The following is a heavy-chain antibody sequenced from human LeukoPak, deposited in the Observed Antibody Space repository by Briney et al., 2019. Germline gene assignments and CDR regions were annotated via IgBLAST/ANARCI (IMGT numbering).Heavy chain of an antibody. Sequence: GGSLRLSCAASGFTFSTYVMSWVRQAPGKGLEWVSGISASGDNTYYADSVKGRFTISRDNSKNTLHLQMNSLRAEDTAVYYCAKGSGYDTDFDYWGQGTLATVS. D-gene: IGHD3-9*01. CDR1: GFTFSTYV. V-gene: IGHV3-23*01. CDR3: AKGSGYDTDFDY. CDR2: ISASGDNT. J-gene: IGHJ4*02.